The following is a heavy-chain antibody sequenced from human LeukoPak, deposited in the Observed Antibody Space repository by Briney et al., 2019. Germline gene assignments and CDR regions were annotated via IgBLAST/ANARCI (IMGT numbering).Heavy chain of an antibody. V-gene: IGHV4-59*01. CDR2: IFYGANT. CDR3: ASGTIFGVIAPYCFHS. CDR1: AGSISSYY. Sequence: PSETLSLTCAVSAGSISSYYWNWIRQVPGKGLEWIGSIFYGANTYYNPSLKDRVTMSMDTSKSQVSLTLTSVTAADTAGYYCASGTIFGVIAPYCFHSWGQGTLVTVSP. J-gene: IGHJ4*02. D-gene: IGHD3-3*01.